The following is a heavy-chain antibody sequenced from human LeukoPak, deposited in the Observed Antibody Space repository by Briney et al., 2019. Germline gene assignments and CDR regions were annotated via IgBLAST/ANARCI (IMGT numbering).Heavy chain of an antibody. J-gene: IGHJ4*02. V-gene: IGHV3-23*01. D-gene: IGHD3-16*02. Sequence: GGSLRLSCAASGLTISNYAMMWVRQAPGKGLEWVSTLTGDGSTFYAASVRGRFTFFRDDSKSTLFLQMNSLRAEDTAVYYCARASLLGNVDYWGQGTLVTVSS. CDR3: ARASLLGNVDY. CDR1: GLTISNYA. CDR2: LTGDGST.